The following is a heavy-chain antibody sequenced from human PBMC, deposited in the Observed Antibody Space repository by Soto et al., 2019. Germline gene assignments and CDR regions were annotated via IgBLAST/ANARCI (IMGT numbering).Heavy chain of an antibody. CDR1: GGSISSYY. D-gene: IGHD1-26*01. V-gene: IGHV4-59*12. CDR2: IYYSGST. Sequence: SETLSLTCTVSGGSISSYYWSWIRQPPGKGLEWIGYIYYSGSTNYNPSLKSRVTISVDTSKKQFSLQLSAEDTAVYHCAKNQGVELVPLATVDWFDPWGQGSVVTVSS. CDR3: AKNQGVELVPLATVDWFDP. J-gene: IGHJ5*02.